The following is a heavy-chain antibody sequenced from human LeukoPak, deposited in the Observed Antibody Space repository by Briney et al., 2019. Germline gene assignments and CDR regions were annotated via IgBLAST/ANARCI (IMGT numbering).Heavy chain of an antibody. V-gene: IGHV3-30*02. D-gene: IGHD3-10*01. J-gene: IGHJ4*02. CDR1: GFTFSSYE. CDR2: IQYDGSKK. CDR3: AKDIGSYYDY. Sequence: GGSLRLSCAASGFTFSSYEMNWVRQAPGKGLEWVTFIQYDGSKKYYADSVKGRFTISRDNSKKTLYLEMNSLRAEDTAVYYCAKDIGSYYDYWGQGILVTVSS.